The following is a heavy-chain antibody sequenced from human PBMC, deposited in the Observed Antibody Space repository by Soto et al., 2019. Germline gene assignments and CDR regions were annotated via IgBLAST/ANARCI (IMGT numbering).Heavy chain of an antibody. J-gene: IGHJ6*02. CDR1: GGSISSYY. CDR3: ARDYMTTRLGIYYYYYYGMDV. D-gene: IGHD4-17*01. CDR2: IYYSGST. V-gene: IGHV4-59*01. Sequence: PSETLSLTCTVSGGSISSYYWSWIRQPPGKGLEWIGYIYYSGSTNYNPSLKSRVTISVDTSKNQFSLKLSSVTAADTAVYYCARDYMTTRLGIYYYYYYGMDVWGHGTTVTVSS.